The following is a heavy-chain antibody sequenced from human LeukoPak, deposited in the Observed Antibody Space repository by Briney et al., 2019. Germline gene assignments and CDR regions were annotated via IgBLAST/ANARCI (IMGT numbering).Heavy chain of an antibody. V-gene: IGHV5-51*01. CDR1: GYSFSSYW. Sequence: GESLKISCKGSGYSFSSYWIGWVRQMPGKGLEWMGIIFPGDSDTRYSPSFQGHVTISADKSFSTAYMQWNSLKASDTAMYFCARRNDYYGLDVWGQGTTVTVSS. CDR3: ARRNDYYGLDV. J-gene: IGHJ6*02. D-gene: IGHD2-8*01. CDR2: IFPGDSDT.